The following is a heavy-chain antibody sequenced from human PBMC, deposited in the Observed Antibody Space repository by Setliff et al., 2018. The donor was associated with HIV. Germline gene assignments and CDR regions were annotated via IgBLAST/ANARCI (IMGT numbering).Heavy chain of an antibody. CDR2: ISYDGSNK. CDR3: ARGPGVTRNYYYYMDV. V-gene: IGHV3-30*01. Sequence: SCAASGFTFSTYTMHWVRQAPGQGLEWVAIISYDGSNKNYADSVEGRFTISRDNSKNTLYLQMNSLRAEDTAVYFCARGPGVTRNYYYYMDVWGRGTTVTVSS. D-gene: IGHD7-27*01. CDR1: GFTFSTYT. J-gene: IGHJ6*03.